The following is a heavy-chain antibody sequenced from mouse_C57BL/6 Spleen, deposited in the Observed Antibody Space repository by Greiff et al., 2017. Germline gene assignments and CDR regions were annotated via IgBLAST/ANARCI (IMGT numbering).Heavy chain of an antibody. Sequence: VQLQESGPELVKPGASVKISCKASGYAFSSSWMNWVKQRPGKGLEWIGRIYPGDGDTNYNGKFKGKATLTADKSSSTAYMQLSSLTSEDSAVYFCARFYYEYAVDYWGQGTTLTVSS. CDR1: GYAFSSSW. J-gene: IGHJ2*01. V-gene: IGHV1-82*01. D-gene: IGHD2-4*01. CDR2: IYPGDGDT. CDR3: ARFYYEYAVDY.